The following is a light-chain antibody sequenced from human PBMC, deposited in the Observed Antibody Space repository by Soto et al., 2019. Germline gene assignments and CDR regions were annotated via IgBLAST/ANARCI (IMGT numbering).Light chain of an antibody. CDR2: DVT. V-gene: IGLV2-14*03. J-gene: IGLJ1*01. CDR1: SSDVGGYNY. CDR3: SSYTSDTTGV. Sequence: QSALTQPASVSGSPGQSIAISCTGTSSDVGGYNYVSWYQQHPGKAPKLMIYDVTTRPSGVSNRFSGSKSGNTAALTISGLQAEDEADYYCSSYTSDTTGVFGTGIKLTVL.